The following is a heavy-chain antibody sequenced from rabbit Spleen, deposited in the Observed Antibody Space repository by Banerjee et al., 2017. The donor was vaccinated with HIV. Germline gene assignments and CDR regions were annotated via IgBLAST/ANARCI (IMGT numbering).Heavy chain of an antibody. CDR1: GFTLSSYY. D-gene: IGHD4-1*01. Sequence: QLEESAGGLVQPGGSLKLSCKASGFTLSSYYMNWVRQAPGKGLEWIGYIDPVFGITYYANWVNGRFSISRENAQNTVFLQMTSLTAADTATYFCARDLAGVIGWNFNLWGPGTLVT. J-gene: IGHJ4*01. CDR2: IDPVFGIT. CDR3: ARDLAGVIGWNFNL. V-gene: IGHV1S7*01.